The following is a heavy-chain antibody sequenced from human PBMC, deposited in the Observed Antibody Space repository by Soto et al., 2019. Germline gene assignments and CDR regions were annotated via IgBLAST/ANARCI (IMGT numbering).Heavy chain of an antibody. CDR1: GFTFGSYA. CDR2: ISQSGGTT. D-gene: IGHD3-10*01. J-gene: IGHJ6*03. CDR3: AKYSGNSGGYRVRPYYYYYFMDV. V-gene: IGHV3-23*01. Sequence: VQLLESGGGLVQPGGSLRVSCAASGFTFGSYAMSWVRQAPGKGLEWVSTISQSGGTTYYADSVKGRFTLSRDNSKNTLYLQKNRLRAEDTAVYYCAKYSGNSGGYRVRPYYYYYFMDVWGKGTTVTVSS.